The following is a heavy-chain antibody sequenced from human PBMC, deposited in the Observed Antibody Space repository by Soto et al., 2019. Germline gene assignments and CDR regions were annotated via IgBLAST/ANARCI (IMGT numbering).Heavy chain of an antibody. CDR2: TNPNSGNT. Sequence: QVQLVQSGAEVKKPGASVKVSCKASGYTFTSYDINWVRQATGQGLEWMGWTNPNSGNTGYAQKFQGRVTMTRITSTSTAYRELSSLRSEDTAVYYCARGFVMVRGHIGYWGQGTLVTVSS. D-gene: IGHD3-10*01. V-gene: IGHV1-8*01. CDR3: ARGFVMVRGHIGY. CDR1: GYTFTSYD. J-gene: IGHJ4*02.